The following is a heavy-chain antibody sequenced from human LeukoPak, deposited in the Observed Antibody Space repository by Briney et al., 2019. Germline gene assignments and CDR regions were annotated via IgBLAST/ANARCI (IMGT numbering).Heavy chain of an antibody. CDR2: IRSKAYGGTT. J-gene: IGHJ4*02. D-gene: IGHD3-3*01. CDR1: GFTFGDYA. CDR3: TSSTYYDFWSGYQFDY. Sequence: GGSLRLSCTASGFTFGDYAMSWVRQAPGKGLEGVGFIRSKAYGGTTEYAASVKGRFTISRDDSKSIAYLQMNSLKTEDTAVYYCTSSTYYDFWSGYQFDYWGQGTLVTVSS. V-gene: IGHV3-49*04.